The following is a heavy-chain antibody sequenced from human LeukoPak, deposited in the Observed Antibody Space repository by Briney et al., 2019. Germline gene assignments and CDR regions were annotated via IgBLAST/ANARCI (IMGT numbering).Heavy chain of an antibody. Sequence: SETLSLTCTVSGGSISTSYWSWVRQPPGKGLEWIGYIHTSGNTNYNPSLNSRVTMSMDTSKSQVSLRLSSVTAADTAVYYCARLVVTSSANWFDPWGQGTLALASS. D-gene: IGHD2-21*02. CDR2: IHTSGNT. CDR3: ARLVVTSSANWFDP. CDR1: GGSISTSY. J-gene: IGHJ5*02. V-gene: IGHV4-4*09.